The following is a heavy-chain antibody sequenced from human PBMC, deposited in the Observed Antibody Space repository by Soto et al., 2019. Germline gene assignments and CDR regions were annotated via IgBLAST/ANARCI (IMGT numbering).Heavy chain of an antibody. CDR2: IYDTGTS. CDR3: ARVFHSGDFEDF. V-gene: IGHV4-31*03. D-gene: IGHD4-17*01. J-gene: IGHJ4*01. CDR1: GGSFNSGAYY. Sequence: QVQLQESGPRLLKPSQTLSLTCTVSGGSFNSGAYYWSWLRQHPAKGLEWIASIYDTGTSAYTPSLRSRLSMSIDTSKSQFSLTLTSVTAADTAVYYCARVFHSGDFEDFWGQGTLVTVSS.